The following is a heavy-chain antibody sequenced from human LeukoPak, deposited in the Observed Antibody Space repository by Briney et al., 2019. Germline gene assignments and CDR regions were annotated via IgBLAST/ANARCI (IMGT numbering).Heavy chain of an antibody. V-gene: IGHV3-30*02. J-gene: IGHJ4*02. D-gene: IGHD3-10*01. CDR1: GFTFSRYG. CDR2: IRYDGSNK. Sequence: GGSLRLSCTASGFTFSRYGMHWVRQAPGKGLEWVAFIRYDGSNKYYADSVKGRFTISRDNSKNTLYLQMNSLRAEDTAVYYCARALGWSMVRGVIVSTAFDYWGQGTLVTVSS. CDR3: ARALGWSMVRGVIVSTAFDY.